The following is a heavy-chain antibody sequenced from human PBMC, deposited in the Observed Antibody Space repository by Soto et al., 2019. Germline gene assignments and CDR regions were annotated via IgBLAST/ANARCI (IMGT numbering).Heavy chain of an antibody. CDR3: AADSSSWYGVYYYYYGMDV. V-gene: IGHV1-8*01. CDR1: GYTFTSYD. Sequence: ASVKVSCKASGYTFTSYDINWVRQATGQGLEWMGWMNPNSGNTGYAQKFQGRVTMTRNTSISTAYMELSSLRSEDTAVYYCAADSSSWYGVYYYYYGMDVWGQGTTVTVSS. D-gene: IGHD6-13*01. J-gene: IGHJ6*02. CDR2: MNPNSGNT.